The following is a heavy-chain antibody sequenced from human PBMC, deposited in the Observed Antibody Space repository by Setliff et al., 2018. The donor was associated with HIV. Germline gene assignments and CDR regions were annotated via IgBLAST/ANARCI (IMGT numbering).Heavy chain of an antibody. Sequence: RASVKVSCKSSGGTFDNYPINWVRQAPGQGLEWMGGIIPVLDMPHYAQKFQGRVTMTADKSTNTAYMEVTSLRSEDTAVYYCARKEYQLLHAFDIWGQGTMVTVSS. CDR3: ARKEYQLLHAFDI. CDR2: IIPVLDMP. V-gene: IGHV1-69*10. CDR1: GGTFDNYP. D-gene: IGHD2-2*01. J-gene: IGHJ3*02.